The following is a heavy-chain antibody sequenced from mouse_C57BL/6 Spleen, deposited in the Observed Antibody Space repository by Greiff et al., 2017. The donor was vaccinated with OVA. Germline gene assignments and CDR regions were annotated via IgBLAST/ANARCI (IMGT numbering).Heavy chain of an antibody. CDR2: IYPEDGDT. V-gene: IGHV1-80*01. CDR3: ARLGVVTTFDY. Sequence: QVQLQQSGAELVKPGASVKISCKASGYAFSSYWMNWVKQRPGKGLEWIGQIYPEDGDTNYNGKFKGKATLTADKSSSTAYMQLSSLTSEDSAVYFCARLGVVTTFDYWGQGTTLTVSS. D-gene: IGHD2-5*01. CDR1: GYAFSSYW. J-gene: IGHJ2*01.